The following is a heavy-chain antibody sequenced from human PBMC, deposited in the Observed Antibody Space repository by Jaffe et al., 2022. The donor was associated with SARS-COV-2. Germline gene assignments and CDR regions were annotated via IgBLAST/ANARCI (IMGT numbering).Heavy chain of an antibody. Sequence: QVQLVESGGGVVQPGRSLRLSCAASGFTFSSYGMHWVRQAPGKGLEWVAVISYDGSNKYYADSVKGRFTISRDNSKNTLYLQMNSLRAEDTAVYYCAKAGSLAAAGKGNDFDYWGQGTLVTVSS. J-gene: IGHJ4*02. CDR3: AKAGSLAAAGKGNDFDY. CDR1: GFTFSSYG. CDR2: ISYDGSNK. D-gene: IGHD6-13*01. V-gene: IGHV3-30*18.